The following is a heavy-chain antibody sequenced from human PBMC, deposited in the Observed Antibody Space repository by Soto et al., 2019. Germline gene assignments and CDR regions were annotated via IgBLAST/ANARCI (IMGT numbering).Heavy chain of an antibody. Sequence: GGSLRLSCSASGFTLRSYSMNWVRQAPGMGLEWVSAISSSSNYTYYADSVKGRFTISRDNSKNTLYLQMGSLRAEDMAVYYCARSLFPMGYCSGGSCYPFDPSGQGTLVTVAS. J-gene: IGHJ5*02. CDR3: ARSLFPMGYCSGGSCYPFDP. CDR1: GFTLRSYS. CDR2: ISSSSNYT. D-gene: IGHD2-15*01. V-gene: IGHV3-21*01.